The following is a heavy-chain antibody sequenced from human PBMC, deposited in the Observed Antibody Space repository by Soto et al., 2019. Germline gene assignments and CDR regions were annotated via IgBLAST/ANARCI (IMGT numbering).Heavy chain of an antibody. J-gene: IGHJ6*02. CDR2: IYYSGST. Sequence: SETLSLTCTVSGGPISSYYWSWIRQPPGKGLEWIGYIYYSGSTNYNPSLKSRVTISVDTSKNQFSLKLSSVTAADTAVYYCARELIGIAAAGYYYYGMDVWGQGTTVTVSS. CDR3: ARELIGIAAAGYYYYGMDV. V-gene: IGHV4-59*01. CDR1: GGPISSYY. D-gene: IGHD6-13*01.